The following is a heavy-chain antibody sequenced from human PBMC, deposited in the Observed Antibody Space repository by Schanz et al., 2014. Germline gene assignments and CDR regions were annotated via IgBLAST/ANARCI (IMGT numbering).Heavy chain of an antibody. D-gene: IGHD6-13*01. V-gene: IGHV1-46*03. J-gene: IGHJ4*02. CDR2: INPSGGST. CDR3: ARDGEAAAGCDY. CDR1: GYTFTSYY. Sequence: QVQLVQSGAEVKKPGASLKVSCKASGYTFTSYYMHWVRQAPGQGLEWMGTINPSGGSTSYAQKCQGRVTMASDTSTSTVYMELSSLRSEDTAVYYGARDGEAAAGCDYWGQGTLXTVSS.